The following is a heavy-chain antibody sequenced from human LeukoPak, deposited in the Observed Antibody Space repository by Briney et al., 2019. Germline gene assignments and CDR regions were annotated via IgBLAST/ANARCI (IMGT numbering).Heavy chain of an antibody. Sequence: PSETLSLTCAVYGGSFSGYYWSWIRQPPGKGLEWSGEINHSGSTNYNPSLKSRVTISVDTSKNQFSLKLSSVTAADTAVYYCARGRSIAAAGTVDYWGQGTLVTVSS. J-gene: IGHJ4*02. CDR3: ARGRSIAAAGTVDY. V-gene: IGHV4-34*01. D-gene: IGHD6-13*01. CDR2: INHSGST. CDR1: GGSFSGYY.